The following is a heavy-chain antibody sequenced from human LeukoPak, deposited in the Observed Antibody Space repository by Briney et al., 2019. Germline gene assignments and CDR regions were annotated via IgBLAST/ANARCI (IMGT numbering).Heavy chain of an antibody. CDR3: ARGFRTIVGTMLYYYGMDV. CDR1: GFTFSSYA. J-gene: IGHJ6*02. Sequence: GGTLRLSCAVSGFTFSSYAMHWVRQAPGKGLEYVSAISSNGGSTYYANSVKGRFTISRDNSKNTLYLQMGSLSAEDMAVYYCARGFRTIVGTMLYYYGMDVWGQGTTVTVSS. D-gene: IGHD5-12*01. V-gene: IGHV3-64*01. CDR2: ISSNGGST.